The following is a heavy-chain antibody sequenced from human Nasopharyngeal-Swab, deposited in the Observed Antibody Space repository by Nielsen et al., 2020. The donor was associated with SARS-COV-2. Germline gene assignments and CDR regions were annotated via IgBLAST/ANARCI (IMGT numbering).Heavy chain of an antibody. D-gene: IGHD6-19*01. CDR1: GGSISSYY. Sequence: ESLKISCPVSGGSISSYYWSWIRQPPGKGLEWIGYIYYSGSTNYNPSLKSRVTISVDTSKNQFSLKLSSVTAADTAVYYCARDGYSSGWYGRDYYYYMDVWGKGTTVTVSS. CDR3: ARDGYSSGWYGRDYYYYMDV. J-gene: IGHJ6*03. CDR2: IYYSGST. V-gene: IGHV4-59*01.